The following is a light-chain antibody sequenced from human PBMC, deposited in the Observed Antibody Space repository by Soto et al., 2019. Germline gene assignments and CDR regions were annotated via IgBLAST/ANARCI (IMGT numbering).Light chain of an antibody. CDR2: EVR. V-gene: IGLV2-14*01. Sequence: QSVLTQPASLSGSPGQSITISCTGSSSDVATYNYVSWYQQHPGKAPKLIIYEVRNRPSGVSDRFSGSKSDNTASLTISGLQADDEAEYHCSSYTDSGSFVVFGGGTQLTV. CDR3: SSYTDSGSFVV. CDR1: SSDVATYNY. J-gene: IGLJ2*01.